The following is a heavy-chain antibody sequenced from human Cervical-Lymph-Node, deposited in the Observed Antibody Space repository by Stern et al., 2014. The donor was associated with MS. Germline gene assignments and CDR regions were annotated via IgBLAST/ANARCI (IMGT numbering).Heavy chain of an antibody. D-gene: IGHD2-2*01. J-gene: IGHJ6*02. CDR3: ARDSSSSWPLYGMDV. Sequence: QLVQSGAEVKKPGASVTVSCKASGYTFTSYGVNWVRQAPGQGLEWMGWIIAYNGNTDYAQNFQGRVTVTTDTSTTTVYMELRSLRSDDTAFYYCARDSSSSWPLYGMDVWGQGTTVTVSS. CDR2: IIAYNGNT. CDR1: GYTFTSYG. V-gene: IGHV1-18*01.